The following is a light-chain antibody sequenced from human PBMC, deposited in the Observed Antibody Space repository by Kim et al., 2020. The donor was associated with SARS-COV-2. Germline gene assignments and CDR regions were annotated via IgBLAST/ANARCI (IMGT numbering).Light chain of an antibody. V-gene: IGKV3-20*01. Sequence: EIVLTQSPGTLSLSPEERATLSCRASQSVASNHLAWFQQKPGQAPRLLIYGTSSRATGIPDRFSASESGTDFTLTISRLEPEDFAVYYCQQYDRSPDTFGEGTKLEI. CDR1: QSVASNH. CDR2: GTS. CDR3: QQYDRSPDT. J-gene: IGKJ2*01.